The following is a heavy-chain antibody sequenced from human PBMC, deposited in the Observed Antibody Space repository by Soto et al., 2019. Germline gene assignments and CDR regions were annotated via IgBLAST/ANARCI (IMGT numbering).Heavy chain of an antibody. CDR2: INSDGSNT. V-gene: IGHV3-74*01. Sequence: GGSLRLSCAASGFTFSSYWMHWVRQAPGKGLVWVSRINSDGSNTSYADSVKGRFTISRDNAKNTLYLQMNSLRAEDTAVYYCAREGDDILTGYFLDYWGQGTLVTVSS. CDR3: AREGDDILTGYFLDY. D-gene: IGHD3-9*01. J-gene: IGHJ4*02. CDR1: GFTFSSYW.